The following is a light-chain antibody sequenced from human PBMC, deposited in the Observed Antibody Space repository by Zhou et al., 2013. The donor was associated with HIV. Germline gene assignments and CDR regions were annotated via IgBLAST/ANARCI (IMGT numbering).Light chain of an antibody. CDR3: QKYDNAPRT. CDR2: SAS. Sequence: DILLTQSPLALSVYIGDRVTITCRANESIGQWLAWYQQKPGQVPKLLIYSASTLQSGVPSRFSGSGSGTDFTLTINSLQPEDVATYFCQKYDNAPRTFGQGTKVEIK. J-gene: IGKJ1*01. V-gene: IGKV1-27*01. CDR1: ESIGQW.